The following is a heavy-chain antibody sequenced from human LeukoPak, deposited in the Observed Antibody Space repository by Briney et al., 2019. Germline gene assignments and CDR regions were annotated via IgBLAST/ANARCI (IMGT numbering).Heavy chain of an antibody. D-gene: IGHD3-16*02. Sequence: PGGPLRLSCAASGFSVTNAWMSWVRQAPGKGLEWVGRVKSKTDGGTTDYAAPVKGRFIMSRDNSKNTLFLQMNSLKTDDTAVYYCTTVRVNDYIWGSYRYSYFDYWGQGTLVIVSS. CDR3: TTVRVNDYIWGSYRYSYFDY. J-gene: IGHJ4*02. CDR2: VKSKTDGGTT. V-gene: IGHV3-15*01. CDR1: GFSVTNAW.